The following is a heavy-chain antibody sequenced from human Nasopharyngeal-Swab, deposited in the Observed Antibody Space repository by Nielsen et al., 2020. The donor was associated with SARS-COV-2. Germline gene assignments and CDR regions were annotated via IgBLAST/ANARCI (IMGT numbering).Heavy chain of an antibody. V-gene: IGHV2-5*01. Sequence: GQAPGKALEWRALIYWNDDKRYSPSLKSRLTITKDTSKNQVVLTMTNMDPVDTATYYCAHRGGYCSSTSCYTAFEFVVEYYFDYWGQGTLVTSPQ. CDR3: AHRGGYCSSTSCYTAFEFVVEYYFDY. J-gene: IGHJ4*02. CDR2: IYWNDDK. D-gene: IGHD2-2*02.